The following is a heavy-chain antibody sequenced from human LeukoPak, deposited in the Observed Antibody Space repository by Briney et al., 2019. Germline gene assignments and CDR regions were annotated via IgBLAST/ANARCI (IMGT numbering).Heavy chain of an antibody. CDR1: GFPFSTYV. CDR3: ARVRSDTRGWYEFDY. Sequence: PGGSLRLSCSASGFPFSTYVMTWVRQAPGKGLRWVAAISGTGGSLYHADSVRGRFTISRDNSKNTVYLQMNSLRAEDTAVYYCARVRSDTRGWYEFDYWGQGTLVTVSS. CDR2: ISGTGGSL. D-gene: IGHD6-19*01. J-gene: IGHJ4*02. V-gene: IGHV3-23*01.